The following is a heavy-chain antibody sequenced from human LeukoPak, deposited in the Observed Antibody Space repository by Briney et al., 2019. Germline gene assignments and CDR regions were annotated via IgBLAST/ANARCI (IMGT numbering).Heavy chain of an antibody. CDR3: ARDAFLDQGVDY. J-gene: IGHJ4*02. CDR1: GYSISSGYY. CDR2: IYHSGST. Sequence: SETLSLTCTVSGYSISSGYYWGWIRQPPGKGLEWIGSIYHSGSTNYNPSLKSRVTISVDKSKNQFSLKLSSVTAADTAVYYCARDAFLDQGVDYWGQGTLVTVSS. D-gene: IGHD1-1*01. V-gene: IGHV4-38-2*02.